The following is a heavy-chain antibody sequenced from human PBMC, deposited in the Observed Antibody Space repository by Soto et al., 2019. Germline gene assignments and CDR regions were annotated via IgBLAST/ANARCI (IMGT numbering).Heavy chain of an antibody. J-gene: IGHJ6*02. D-gene: IGHD3-16*01. V-gene: IGHV3-66*01. CDR2: IYSGGST. CDR1: GFTVSSNY. Sequence: PGGSLRLSCAASGFTVSSNYMSWVRQAPGKGLEWVSVIYSGGSTYYADSVKGRFTISRDNSKNTLYLQMNSLRAEDTAVYYCATPVAGLGYYYYGMDVWGQGTTVTVSS. CDR3: ATPVAGLGYYYYGMDV.